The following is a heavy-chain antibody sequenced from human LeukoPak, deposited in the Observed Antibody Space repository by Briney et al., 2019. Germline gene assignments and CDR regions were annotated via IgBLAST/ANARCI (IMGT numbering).Heavy chain of an antibody. Sequence: GGSLRLSCAVSGVTVSSNHMSWVRQAPGKGLEWVSAISSNGGSTYYADSVKGRFTISRDNSRNTLHLQMSSLRVEDTAVYYCVKDSSSGSYFDYWGQGTLVTVSS. CDR2: ISSNGGST. V-gene: IGHV3-64D*06. CDR1: GVTVSSNH. CDR3: VKDSSSGSYFDY. D-gene: IGHD3-10*01. J-gene: IGHJ4*02.